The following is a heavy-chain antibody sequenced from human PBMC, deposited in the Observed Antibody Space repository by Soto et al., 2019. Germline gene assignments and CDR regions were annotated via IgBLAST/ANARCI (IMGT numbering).Heavy chain of an antibody. J-gene: IGHJ4*02. CDR1: GFTFSSYD. CDR2: IGTAGDT. D-gene: IGHD5-12*01. CDR3: ARVRRGYSGYDYYFDY. Sequence: GGSLRLSCAASGFTFSSYDMHWVRQATGKGLEWVSAIGTAGDTYYPGSVKGRFTISRENAKNSLYLQMNSLRAEDTAVYYCARVRRGYSGYDYYFDYWGQGTLVTVSS. V-gene: IGHV3-13*01.